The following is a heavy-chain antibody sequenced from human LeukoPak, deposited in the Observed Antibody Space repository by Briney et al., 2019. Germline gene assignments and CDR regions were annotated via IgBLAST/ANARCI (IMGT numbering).Heavy chain of an antibody. CDR3: ARQDFGSGIVPGY. V-gene: IGHV4-38-2*02. CDR1: GYSISSGYY. J-gene: IGHJ4*02. CDR2: IHHSGSA. D-gene: IGHD3-10*01. Sequence: PSETLSLTGIVSGYSISSGYYWGWIRQPPGEGLGWIGNIHHSGSAYYNPSLKSPVTISIDTSKTQFSLKLRSATAAAMAVYSCARQDFGSGIVPGYWGQGTLVTVSS.